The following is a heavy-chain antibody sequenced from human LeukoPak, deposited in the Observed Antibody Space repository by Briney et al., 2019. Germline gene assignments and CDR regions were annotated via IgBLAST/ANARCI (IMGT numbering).Heavy chain of an antibody. V-gene: IGHV4-39*01. D-gene: IGHD1-26*01. CDR1: GASISSRGYF. CDR2: IYYSGNT. Sequence: SETLSLTCAVSGASISSRGYFWGWIRLPPGKGLEWIGSIYYSGNTYYNPSLKSRVTISIDTSKNQFSLNLSSVTAADTAVYYCARHLGYSPLDYWGQGTLVTASS. CDR3: ARHLGYSPLDY. J-gene: IGHJ4*02.